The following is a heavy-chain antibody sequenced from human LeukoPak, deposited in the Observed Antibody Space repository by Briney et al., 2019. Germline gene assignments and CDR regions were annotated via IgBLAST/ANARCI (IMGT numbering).Heavy chain of an antibody. J-gene: IGHJ4*02. Sequence: PGGSLRLSCAASGFTFTNAWMSWVRQVPGKGLEWVGRVKSETDGGTTDYAAPVKGRFTISRDGSKNILHLQMNSLKTEDTAVYYCTTEPGWSYHFDYWGQGTLVTVSS. D-gene: IGHD6-19*01. CDR1: GFTFTNAW. V-gene: IGHV3-15*01. CDR2: VKSETDGGTT. CDR3: TTEPGWSYHFDY.